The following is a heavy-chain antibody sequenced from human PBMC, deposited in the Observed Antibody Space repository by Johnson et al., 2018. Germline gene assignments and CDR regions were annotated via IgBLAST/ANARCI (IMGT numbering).Heavy chain of an antibody. D-gene: IGHD4-17*01. J-gene: IGHJ6*02. CDR3: ARDTTVRNYYYYGMDV. V-gene: IGHV5-51*03. Sequence: VQLVQSGAEVKKXGESXKIXCKGSGYSFTNYWIGWVRQMPGKGLEWMGIIYPGDSDTRYSLSFQGQVTISADKSPSTAYLQWSSLKASDTAMYYCARDTTVRNYYYYGMDVWGQGTTVTVSS. CDR2: IYPGDSDT. CDR1: GYSFTNYW.